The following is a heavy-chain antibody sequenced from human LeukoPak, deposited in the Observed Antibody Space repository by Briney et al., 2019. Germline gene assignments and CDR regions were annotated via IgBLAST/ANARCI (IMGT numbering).Heavy chain of an antibody. D-gene: IGHD3-16*01. J-gene: IGHJ5*02. CDR2: ISNSGTT. CDR3: ARHLGLARGSNWLDP. V-gene: IGHV4-59*08. CDR1: VGSIGTHY. Sequence: SETLSLTCAVSVGSIGTHYCSWIRQPPGKGLEWIGYISNSGTTNYNPSLKSRLDMSVDTSKNQFSLKLSSVTAADTAVYYCARHLGLARGSNWLDPWGQGTLVIVSS.